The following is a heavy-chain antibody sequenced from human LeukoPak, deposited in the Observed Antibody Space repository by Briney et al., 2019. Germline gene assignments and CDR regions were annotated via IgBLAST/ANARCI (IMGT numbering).Heavy chain of an antibody. D-gene: IGHD2-15*01. Sequence: ASVTVSCTASGGTFSSYAISWVRQAPGQGLEWMGGIIPIFGTANYAQKFQGRVTITADESTSTAYMELGSLRSEDTAVYYCANRPRYCSGGSCYSNYYYYGMDVWGQGTTVTVSS. CDR2: IIPIFGTA. V-gene: IGHV1-69*13. CDR3: ANRPRYCSGGSCYSNYYYYGMDV. J-gene: IGHJ6*02. CDR1: GGTFSSYA.